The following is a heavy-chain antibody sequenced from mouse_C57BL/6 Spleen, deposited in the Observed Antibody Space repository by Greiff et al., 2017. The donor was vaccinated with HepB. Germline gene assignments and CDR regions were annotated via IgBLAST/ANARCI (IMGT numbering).Heavy chain of an antibody. V-gene: IGHV10-1*01. D-gene: IGHD2-4*01. CDR3: VRHNDYDDGGFAY. CDR1: GFSFNTYA. CDR2: IRSKSNNYAT. J-gene: IGHJ3*01. Sequence: EVQGVESGGGLVQPKGSLKLSCAASGFSFNTYAMNWVRQAPGKGLEWVARIRSKSNNYATYYADSVKDRFTISRDDSESMLYLQMNNLKTEDTAMYYCVRHNDYDDGGFAYWGQGTLVTVSA.